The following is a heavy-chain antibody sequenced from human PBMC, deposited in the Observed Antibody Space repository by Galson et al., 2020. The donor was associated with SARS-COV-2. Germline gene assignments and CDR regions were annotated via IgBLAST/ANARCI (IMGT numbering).Heavy chain of an antibody. CDR3: ARDRGVDGGISEDFDL. CDR1: GVSISTTNY. CDR2: IYHSGST. D-gene: IGHD2-15*01. J-gene: IGHJ2*01. V-gene: IGHV4-38-2*02. Sequence: SETLSLTCAVSGVSISTTNYWSWIRQAPEKGLAWIALIYHSGSTYYNPSLKSRVTISVDTSKNQCSLKLTSVSAADTGVYYCARDRGVDGGISEDFDLWGRGTLVTVSS.